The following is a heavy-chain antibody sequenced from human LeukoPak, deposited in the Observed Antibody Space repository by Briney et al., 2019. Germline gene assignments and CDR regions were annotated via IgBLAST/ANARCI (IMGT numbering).Heavy chain of an antibody. CDR2: IVVGSGNT. Sequence: ASVKVSCKASGGTFSSYAISWVRQARGQRLEWIGWIVVGSGNTNYAQKFQERVTITRDMSTSTAYMELSSLRSEDTAVYYCAAVPSYSSSWPFDYWGQGTLVTVSS. D-gene: IGHD6-13*01. CDR1: GGTFSSYA. J-gene: IGHJ4*02. CDR3: AAVPSYSSSWPFDY. V-gene: IGHV1-58*02.